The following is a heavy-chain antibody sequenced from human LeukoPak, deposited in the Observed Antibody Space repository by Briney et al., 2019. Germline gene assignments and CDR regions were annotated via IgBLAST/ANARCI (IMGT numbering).Heavy chain of an antibody. V-gene: IGHV1-18*01. CDR3: AKYYYDSSGYYSFDY. Sequence: ASVKVSCKASGYTFTNYGISWVRQAPGQGLEWMGWISAYNGNTNYAQKLQGRVTMTTDTSTSTAFMELRSLGSDDTAIYYCAKYYYDSSGYYSFDYWGQGTLVTVSS. J-gene: IGHJ4*02. CDR2: ISAYNGNT. CDR1: GYTFTNYG. D-gene: IGHD3-22*01.